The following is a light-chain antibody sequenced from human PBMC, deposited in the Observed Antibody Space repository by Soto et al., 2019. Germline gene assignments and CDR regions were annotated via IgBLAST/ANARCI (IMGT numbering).Light chain of an antibody. CDR3: QQYGSSLWT. V-gene: IGKV3-20*01. CDR1: QSVSSSY. J-gene: IGKJ1*01. CDR2: GAS. Sequence: EIVLTQSPGTLSLSPGERATLSCRASQSVSSSYLAWYQQKPGQAPRLLIYGASSRATGIPDRFSGSVSGTDFTLTISRLEPEDLAVYYCQQYGSSLWTFGQGTKVEIK.